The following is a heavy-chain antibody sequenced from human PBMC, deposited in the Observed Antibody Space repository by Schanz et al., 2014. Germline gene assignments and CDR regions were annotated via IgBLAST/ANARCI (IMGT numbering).Heavy chain of an antibody. CDR2: INPSGGST. D-gene: IGHD5-12*01. CDR1: GGTFSTYP. CDR3: ARGGGPEDVFDI. Sequence: QAQLVQSGAEVKKPGSSMKVSCKASGGTFSTYPINWLRQAPGQGLEWMGIINPSGGSTRYGQKFQGRITVTTDTSTSTVYLELSSLRSDDTAVYYCARGGGPEDVFDIWGQGTILTVSS. V-gene: IGHV1-46*01. J-gene: IGHJ3*02.